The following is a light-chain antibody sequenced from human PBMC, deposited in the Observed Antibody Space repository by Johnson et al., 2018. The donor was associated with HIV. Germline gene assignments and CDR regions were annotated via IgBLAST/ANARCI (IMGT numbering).Light chain of an antibody. V-gene: IGLV1-51*01. J-gene: IGLJ1*01. CDR3: GAWDSSLSAYV. Sequence: QSVLTQPPSVSAAPGQKVTISCSGSRSNIGNNYVSWYQQLPGTAPKLLISNNSKRPSGIPDRFSGSKSGTSATLAIPVLQTGDEADYYCGAWDSSLSAYVFGTGTQVTVL. CDR2: NNS. CDR1: RSNIGNNY.